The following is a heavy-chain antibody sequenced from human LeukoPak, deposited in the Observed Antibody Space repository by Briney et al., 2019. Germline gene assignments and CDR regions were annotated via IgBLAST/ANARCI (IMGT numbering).Heavy chain of an antibody. CDR2: ISAYNGNT. CDR1: GYTLTSYA. CDR3: ARDRSSSSGWYPDAFDI. D-gene: IGHD6-19*01. V-gene: IGHV1-18*01. Sequence: ASVKVSCKASGYTLTSYAMNWVRQAPGQGLEWMGWISAYNGNTNYAHKLQGRVTMTTDTSTSTAYMELRSLRSDDTAVYYCARDRSSSSGWYPDAFDIWGQGTMVTVSS. J-gene: IGHJ3*02.